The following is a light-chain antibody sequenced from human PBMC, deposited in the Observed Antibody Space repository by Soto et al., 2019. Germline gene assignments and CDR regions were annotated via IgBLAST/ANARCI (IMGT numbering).Light chain of an antibody. CDR2: SAS. J-gene: IGKJ2*01. CDR3: QQYGNWPPYT. V-gene: IGKV3-15*01. CDR1: HSVSAK. Sequence: EIVMTQSPATLSVSPGVTATLSCRASHSVSAKLAWYQHKPGQAPRLLIHSASTRATGIPARFIGSGSGTEFTLTISSLQSEDFAVYYCQQYGNWPPYTFGQGTKVEIK.